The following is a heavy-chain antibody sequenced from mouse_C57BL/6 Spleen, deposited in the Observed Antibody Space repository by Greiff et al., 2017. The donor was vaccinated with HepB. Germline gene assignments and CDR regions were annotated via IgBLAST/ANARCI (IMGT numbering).Heavy chain of an antibody. CDR2: IYPGDGDT. Sequence: VQLQQSGPELVKPGASVKISCKASGYAFSSSWMNWVKQRPGKGLEWIGRIYPGDGDTNYNGKFKGKATLTADKSSSTAYMQLSSLTSEDSAVYFCAREGAYYSNYRYFDVWGTGTTVTVSS. J-gene: IGHJ1*03. V-gene: IGHV1-82*01. CDR3: AREGAYYSNYRYFDV. CDR1: GYAFSSSW. D-gene: IGHD2-5*01.